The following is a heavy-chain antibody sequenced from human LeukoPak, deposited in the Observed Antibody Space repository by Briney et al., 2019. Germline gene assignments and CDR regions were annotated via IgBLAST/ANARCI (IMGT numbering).Heavy chain of an antibody. CDR2: LYPGVST. D-gene: IGHD3-22*01. Sequence: SETLSLTCTVSGGPIYSYYWSWIRQTAGKGLEWLGRLYPGVSTNYNPSLKSRLTMSVDTSKDQFALKLSAVTAADTAVYYCARLKFYDSTGYSPGHYMDVWGKGTTVTVSS. V-gene: IGHV4-4*07. CDR3: ARLKFYDSTGYSPGHYMDV. J-gene: IGHJ6*03. CDR1: GGPIYSYY.